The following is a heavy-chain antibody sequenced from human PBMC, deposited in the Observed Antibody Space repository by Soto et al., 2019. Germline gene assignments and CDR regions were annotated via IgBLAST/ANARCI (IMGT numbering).Heavy chain of an antibody. Sequence: SGGSLRLSCAASGFSFSSYTMNWVRQCPGEGRERVSVISGSRSHIFYAASVKGRFTMSRDNAKNSVYLQMDSLRVEDTAVYYCARDRTGFCTVSCCYGRGFDKWGQGTMVTVSS. CDR1: GFSFSSYT. CDR3: ARDRTGFCTVSCCYGRGFDK. J-gene: IGHJ3*02. V-gene: IGHV3-21*01. CDR2: ISGSRSHI. D-gene: IGHD2-2*01.